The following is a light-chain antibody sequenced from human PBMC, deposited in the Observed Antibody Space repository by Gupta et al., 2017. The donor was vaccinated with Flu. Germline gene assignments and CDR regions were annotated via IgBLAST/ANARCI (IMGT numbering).Light chain of an antibody. Sequence: EVVLTQSPATLSLSPGDRATLFCRASQSVRDYLARYPQKPGQAPRLPIYNSSHSAAGIPARFSGSGSGTDFTLTISSLEAEDFAVYYCLHRSDWPPYTFGQGTKVEI. CDR1: QSVRDY. V-gene: IGKV3-11*01. CDR3: LHRSDWPPYT. CDR2: NSS. J-gene: IGKJ2*01.